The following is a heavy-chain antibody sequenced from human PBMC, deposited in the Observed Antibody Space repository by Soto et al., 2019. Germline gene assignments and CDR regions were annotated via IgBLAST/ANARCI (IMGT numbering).Heavy chain of an antibody. CDR2: TYWDGDK. CDR1: GFSLNTGGLG. CDR3: VRSRCGGGCLRSYSSDYYYGMDV. V-gene: IGHV2-5*02. D-gene: IGHD2-21*02. J-gene: IGHJ6*02. Sequence: QITLKESGPTLVKPTQTLPLTCTFSGFSLNTGGLGVGWIRQPPGKALERLPLTYWDGDKRYSPSLQSSLSITRDTSNDQVVLPMTNMDPVYTATYYGVRSRCGGGCLRSYSSDYYYGMDVWGQGNTVTVSS.